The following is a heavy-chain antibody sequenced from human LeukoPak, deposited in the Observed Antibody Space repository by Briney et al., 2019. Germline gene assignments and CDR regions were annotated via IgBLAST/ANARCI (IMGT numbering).Heavy chain of an antibody. J-gene: IGHJ4*02. V-gene: IGHV3-23*01. CDR2: ISGSGGST. CDR1: GFTFSSYG. D-gene: IGHD3-10*01. CDR3: AKDYGSGSYAHQAFDY. Sequence: GGSLRLSCAASGFTFSSYGMSWVRQAPGKGLEWVSAISGSGGSTYYADSVKGRFTISRDNSKNTLYLQMSSLRAEDTAVYYCAKDYGSGSYAHQAFDYWGQGTLVTVSS.